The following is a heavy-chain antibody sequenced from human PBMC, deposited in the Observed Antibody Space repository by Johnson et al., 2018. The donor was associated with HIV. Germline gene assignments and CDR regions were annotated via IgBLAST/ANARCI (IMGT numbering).Heavy chain of an antibody. V-gene: IGHV3-30*18. CDR3: AKCRVLGARGAFDI. D-gene: IGHD2-8*01. CDR2: ISYDGSNK. J-gene: IGHJ3*02. CDR1: GFTFSSYG. Sequence: QVQLVESGGGVVQPGRSLRLSCAASGFTFSSYGMHWVRQAPGKGLECVAVISYDGSNKYYADSVKGRFTISSDNSKNTLYLQMSSLRAEDTAVYYCAKCRVLGARGAFDIWGQGTMVTVSS.